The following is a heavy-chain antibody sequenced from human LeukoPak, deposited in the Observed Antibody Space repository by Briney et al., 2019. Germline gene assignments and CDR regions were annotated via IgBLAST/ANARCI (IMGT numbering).Heavy chain of an antibody. Sequence: GGSLTLSCAASGFTFSSFSMNWVRQAPGKGLEWVSYISSTSSHIYYADSVKGRFTVSRDNAKDSLYLQMNSLRDEDTAVYYCARDLISGDYTFDYWGQGALVTVSS. V-gene: IGHV3-21*05. CDR1: GFTFSSFS. CDR3: ARDLISGDYTFDY. D-gene: IGHD4-11*01. J-gene: IGHJ4*02. CDR2: ISSTSSHI.